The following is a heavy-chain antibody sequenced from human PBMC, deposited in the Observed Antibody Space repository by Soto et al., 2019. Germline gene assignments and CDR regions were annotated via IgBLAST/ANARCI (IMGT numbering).Heavy chain of an antibody. CDR1: GFTFSSYS. CDR2: ISSSSSYI. J-gene: IGHJ4*02. CDR3: ARDQPGYSYGYGLGY. D-gene: IGHD5-18*01. V-gene: IGHV3-21*01. Sequence: EVQLVESGGGLVKPGGSLRLSCAASGFTFSSYSMNWVRQAPGKGLEWVSSISSSSSYIYYADSVKGRFTISRDNAKNSLYLQMNSLRAEDTGVYYCARDQPGYSYGYGLGYWGQGTLVNVSP.